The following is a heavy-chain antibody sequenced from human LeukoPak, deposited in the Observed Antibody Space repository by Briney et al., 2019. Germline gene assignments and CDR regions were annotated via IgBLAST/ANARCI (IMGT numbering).Heavy chain of an antibody. Sequence: GGSLRLSCAASGFTFSSYSMNWVRQAPGKGLEWVSYISSSSTIYYADSVKGRFTISRDNAKNSLYLQMNSLRDEDTAVYYCARDRLEGVLWFGELSPSPYYYGMDVWGQGTTVTVSS. CDR3: ARDRLEGVLWFGELSPSPYYYGMDV. V-gene: IGHV3-48*02. D-gene: IGHD3-10*01. J-gene: IGHJ6*02. CDR1: GFTFSSYS. CDR2: ISSSSTI.